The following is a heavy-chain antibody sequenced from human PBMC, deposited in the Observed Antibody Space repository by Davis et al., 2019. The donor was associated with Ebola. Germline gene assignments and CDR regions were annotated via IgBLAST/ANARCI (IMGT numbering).Heavy chain of an antibody. CDR1: GCIFSGSA. J-gene: IGHJ4*02. CDR2: IRSKANSYET. V-gene: IGHV3-73*01. CDR3: TRNAGTAKFDY. D-gene: IGHD5-18*01. Sequence: GESLKISCAAPGCIFSGSAIHWVRQGSGKGLELVGRIRSKANSYETAFAASVKGRFTISRDDSKNTAYLQMNSLKTEDTAVYYCTRNAGTAKFDYWGQGTLVTVSS.